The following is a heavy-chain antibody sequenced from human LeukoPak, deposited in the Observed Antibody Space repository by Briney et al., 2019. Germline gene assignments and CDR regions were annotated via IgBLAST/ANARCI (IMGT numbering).Heavy chain of an antibody. V-gene: IGHV1-46*01. J-gene: IGHJ5*02. Sequence: ASVKVSCKASGYTFTSYYMHWVRQAPGQGLEWMGIINPSGGSTSYAQKFQGRVTMTRDTSTSTVYMELSSLRSEDTAVYYCARVRLIAAAGTSWFDTWGQGTLVTVSS. CDR1: GYTFTSYY. CDR3: ARVRLIAAAGTSWFDT. D-gene: IGHD6-13*01. CDR2: INPSGGST.